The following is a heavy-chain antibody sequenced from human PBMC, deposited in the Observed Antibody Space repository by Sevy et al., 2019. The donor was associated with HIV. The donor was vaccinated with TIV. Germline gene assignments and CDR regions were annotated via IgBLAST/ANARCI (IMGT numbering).Heavy chain of an antibody. V-gene: IGHV3-21*01. CDR3: ASQFDY. CDR2: ISSSGSYI. Sequence: GGSLRLSCAVSGFNFSNYSMDWVRQAPGKGLEWVLSISSSGSYIYYSDSLKGRITISRDNAKNSVYLQMNSLRAEDTAVYYCASQFDYWGQGTLVTVSS. CDR1: GFNFSNYS. J-gene: IGHJ4*02.